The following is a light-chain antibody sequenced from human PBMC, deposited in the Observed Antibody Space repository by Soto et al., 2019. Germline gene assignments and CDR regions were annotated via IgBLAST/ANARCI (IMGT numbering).Light chain of an antibody. Sequence: QSALTQPRSVSGSPGQSVTISCTGTSSDVGGYNYISWYQQHPGNAPKLMIYDVSKRPSGVPDRFSGSKSGNTASLTISGLQAEDEADYYCCSYAGSYTQWVFGGGTKVTVL. CDR1: SSDVGGYNY. V-gene: IGLV2-11*01. CDR3: CSYAGSYTQWV. CDR2: DVS. J-gene: IGLJ3*02.